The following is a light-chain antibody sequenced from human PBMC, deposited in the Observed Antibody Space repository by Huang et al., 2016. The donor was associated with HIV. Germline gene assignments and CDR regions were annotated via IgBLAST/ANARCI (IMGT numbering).Light chain of an antibody. CDR1: QSVSSY. CDR2: DTS. J-gene: IGKJ1*01. V-gene: IGKV3-11*01. CDR3: QQRDNWHWP. Sequence: EIVLTQSPATLSLSPGERATLSCRASQSVSSYLAWYQQKPGQAPRLFIYDTSNRAAGIPARFSGSGSGTDFTLTISSLEPEDVAVYYCQQRDNWHWPFGQGTKVEIK.